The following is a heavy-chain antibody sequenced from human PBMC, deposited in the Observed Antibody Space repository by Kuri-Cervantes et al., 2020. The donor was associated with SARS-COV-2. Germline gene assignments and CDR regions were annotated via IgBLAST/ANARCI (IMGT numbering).Heavy chain of an antibody. CDR1: GYSFTSYW. J-gene: IGHJ6*03. CDR2: IYPGYSDT. D-gene: IGHD4-17*01. CDR3: ARRAYGEQVDYYYMDV. Sequence: KVSCKASGYSFTSYWIGWVRQMPGKGLEWMGIIYPGYSDTRYSPSFQGQVIISADKSINTALLQWSSLKASDTAMYYCARRAYGEQVDYYYMDVWGKGTTVTVSS. V-gene: IGHV5-51*01.